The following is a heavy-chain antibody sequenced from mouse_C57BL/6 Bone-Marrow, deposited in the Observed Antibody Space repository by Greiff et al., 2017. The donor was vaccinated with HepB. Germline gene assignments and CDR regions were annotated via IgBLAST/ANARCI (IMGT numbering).Heavy chain of an antibody. CDR1: EYEFPSHD. D-gene: IGHD2-2*01. V-gene: IGHV5-2*01. CDR3: ARHEYGYGFYWYFDV. J-gene: IGHJ1*03. Sequence: VQLKESGGGLVQPGESLKLSCESNEYEFPSHDMSWVRKTPEKRLELVAAINSDGGSTYYPDTMERRFIISRDNTKKTLYLQMSSLRSEDTALYYGARHEYGYGFYWYFDVWGTGTTVTVSS. CDR2: INSDGGST.